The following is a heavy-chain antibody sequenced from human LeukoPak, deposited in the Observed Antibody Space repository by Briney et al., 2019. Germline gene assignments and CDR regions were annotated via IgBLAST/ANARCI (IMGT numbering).Heavy chain of an antibody. D-gene: IGHD2-2*01. CDR1: GFKFDDYA. J-gene: IGHJ4*02. CDR3: AKGARVVVAAAFDY. V-gene: IGHV3-9*03. CDR2: MSWKSGSI. Sequence: PGGSLRLSCAASGFKFDDYAMHWVRQAPGKGLEWVSGMSWKSGSIGYADSVKGRFTISRDNAKNSLYLQMNSLRDEDMALYYCAKGARVVVAAAFDYWGQGTLVTVS.